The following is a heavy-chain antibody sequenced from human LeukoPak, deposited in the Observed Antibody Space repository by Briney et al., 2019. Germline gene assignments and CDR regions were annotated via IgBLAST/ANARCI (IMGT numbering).Heavy chain of an antibody. CDR3: AKDRYSGYTYYFDY. V-gene: IGHV3-23*01. J-gene: IGHJ4*02. CDR1: GFTFSSYA. Sequence: GGSLRLSCAASGFTFSSYAMSWVRQAPGEGLERVSAMSGSGGSTYYADSVKGRFTISRDNSKNTLYLQMNSLRAEDTAVYYCAKDRYSGYTYYFDYWGQGTLVTVSS. CDR2: MSGSGGST. D-gene: IGHD5-12*01.